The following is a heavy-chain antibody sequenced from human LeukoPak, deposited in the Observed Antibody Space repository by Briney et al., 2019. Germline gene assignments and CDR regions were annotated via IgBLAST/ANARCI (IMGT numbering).Heavy chain of an antibody. D-gene: IGHD2-2*01. V-gene: IGHV4-30-2*01. CDR1: GDSISSGTYS. Sequence: SETLSLTCAVSGDSISSGTYSWTWIRQPPGKGLEWIGFISHSGGTYYNPSLKSRVTMSVDRSENQFSLKLSSVTAADTAVYYCARGLIVPSTIFDYWGQGAQVTVSS. CDR2: ISHSGGT. CDR3: ARGLIVPSTIFDY. J-gene: IGHJ4*02.